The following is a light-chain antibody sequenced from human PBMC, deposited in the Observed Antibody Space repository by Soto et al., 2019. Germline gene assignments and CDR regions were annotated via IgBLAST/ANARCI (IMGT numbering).Light chain of an antibody. Sequence: EIVLTQSPGTLSLSPGERSTLSCRASQSVSSSYLAWYQQKTGQATRPLIYGASSRATGIPDRFSGSGSGTDFTLTISRLEPEDFAVYYCQQYGSSPWTFGQGTKVDI. J-gene: IGKJ1*01. V-gene: IGKV3-20*01. CDR2: GAS. CDR3: QQYGSSPWT. CDR1: QSVSSSY.